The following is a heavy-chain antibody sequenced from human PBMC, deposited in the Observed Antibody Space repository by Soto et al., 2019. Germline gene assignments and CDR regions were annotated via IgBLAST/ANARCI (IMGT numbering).Heavy chain of an antibody. J-gene: IGHJ4*02. CDR3: ARESEDLTSNFDY. Sequence: GGSLRLSCAASGFTFTRFSMNWVRQAPGKGLEWVSSISSTTNYIYYGDSMKGRFTISRDNAKNSLYLEMNSLRAEDTAVYYCARESEDLTSNFDYWGQGTLVTVSS. V-gene: IGHV3-21*06. CDR2: ISSTTNYI. CDR1: GFTFTRFS.